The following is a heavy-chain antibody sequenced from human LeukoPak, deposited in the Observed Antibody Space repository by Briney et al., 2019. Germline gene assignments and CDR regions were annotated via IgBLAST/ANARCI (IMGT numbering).Heavy chain of an antibody. CDR1: GGSFSGYY. D-gene: IGHD3-10*01. CDR3: ARGSNYYGSGSYNY. Sequence: PSETLSLTCAVYGGSFSGYYWSWLRQPPGKGLEWIGEINHSGSTNYNPSLKSRVTISVDTSKNQFSLKLSSVTAADTAVYYCARGSNYYGSGSYNYWGQGTLVTVSS. V-gene: IGHV4-34*01. J-gene: IGHJ4*02. CDR2: INHSGST.